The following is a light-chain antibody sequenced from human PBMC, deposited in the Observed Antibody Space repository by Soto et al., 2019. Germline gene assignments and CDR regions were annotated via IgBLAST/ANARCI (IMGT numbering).Light chain of an antibody. CDR2: DAS. V-gene: IGKV3-11*01. J-gene: IGKJ2*01. Sequence: EIVLTQSPATLSLSPGEIATLSCKAGQSVSSYLAWYQQKPGQAPRLLIYDASNRATGIPARFSGSGSGTDFTLTISSLEPEDFAVYYCQQRSNWPPMYTFGQGTKLEIK. CDR1: QSVSSY. CDR3: QQRSNWPPMYT.